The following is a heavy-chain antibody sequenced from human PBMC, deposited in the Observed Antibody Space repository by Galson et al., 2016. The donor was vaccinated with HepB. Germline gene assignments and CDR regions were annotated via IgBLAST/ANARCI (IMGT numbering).Heavy chain of an antibody. CDR1: GLTFTGYF. Sequence: SETLSLTCGVDGLTFTGYFWSWMRQVPGKGLEWLGEIHHTGSTNYNPSVESRISITVDTSKRQFSLTLTSVTAADTALYYCAAYLWAAHRPYFDFWSQGSLAAVSS. D-gene: IGHD3-16*01. CDR3: AAYLWAAHRPYFDF. CDR2: IHHTGST. J-gene: IGHJ4*02. V-gene: IGHV4-34*08.